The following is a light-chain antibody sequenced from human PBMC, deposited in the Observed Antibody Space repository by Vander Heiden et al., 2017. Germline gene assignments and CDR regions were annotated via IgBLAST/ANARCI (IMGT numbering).Light chain of an antibody. CDR1: SSNIGSNT. CDR3: AAWDDSLNGWV. CDR2: SNN. V-gene: IGLV1-44*01. J-gene: IGLJ3*02. Sequence: QSVPTQPPSASGTPGQRVTIACSGSSSNIGSNTVNWYQQLPGTAPKLLIYSNNQRPSGVPDRFSGSKSGTSASLAISGLQSEDEADYYCAAWDDSLNGWVFGGGTKLTAL.